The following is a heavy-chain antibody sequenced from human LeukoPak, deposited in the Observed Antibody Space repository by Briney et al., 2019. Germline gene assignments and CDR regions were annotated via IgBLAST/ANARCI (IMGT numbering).Heavy chain of an antibody. CDR2: ISGSGGST. CDR3: AKDRAAGMAFDY. CDR1: GFTFSSYA. Sequence: HPGGSLRLSCAASGFTFSSYAMSWVRQAPGKGLEWVSAISGSGGSTYYADSVEGRFTISRDNSKNTLYLQMNSLRAEDTAVYYCAKDRAAGMAFDYWGQGTLVTVSS. V-gene: IGHV3-23*01. D-gene: IGHD6-19*01. J-gene: IGHJ4*02.